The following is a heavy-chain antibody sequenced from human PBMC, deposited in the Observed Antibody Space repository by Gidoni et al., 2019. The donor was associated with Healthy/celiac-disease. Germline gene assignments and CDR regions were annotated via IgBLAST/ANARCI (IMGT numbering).Heavy chain of an antibody. Sequence: QITLKESGPTLVKPTQTLTLTCTFSGFSLSTSGVGVGWIRQPPGKALEWLALIYWNDDKRYSPSLKSRLTITKDTSKNQVVLTMTNMDPVDTATYYCAHSRDGGYSYGTYNWFDPWGQGTLVTVSS. D-gene: IGHD5-18*01. V-gene: IGHV2-5*01. CDR3: AHSRDGGYSYGTYNWFDP. J-gene: IGHJ5*02. CDR1: GFSLSTSGVG. CDR2: IYWNDDK.